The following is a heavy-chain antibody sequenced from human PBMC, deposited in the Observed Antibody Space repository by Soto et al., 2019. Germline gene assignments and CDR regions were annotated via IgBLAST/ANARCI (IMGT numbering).Heavy chain of an antibody. CDR2: ISSNGGST. CDR1: GFTFSSYA. J-gene: IGHJ4*02. Sequence: GGALRLSCAASGFTFSSYAMHWVRQAPGEGLEYVSAISSNGGSTYYANSVKGRFTISRDNSKNTLYLQMGSLRAEDMAVYYCAREDSSGWYFYFDYWGQGTLVTVSS. CDR3: AREDSSGWYFYFDY. D-gene: IGHD6-19*01. V-gene: IGHV3-64*01.